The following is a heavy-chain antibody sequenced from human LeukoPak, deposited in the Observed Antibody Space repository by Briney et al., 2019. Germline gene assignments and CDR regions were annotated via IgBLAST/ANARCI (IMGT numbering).Heavy chain of an antibody. J-gene: IGHJ4*02. D-gene: IGHD4-17*01. V-gene: IGHV3-21*01. Sequence: KAGGSLRLSCAASGFTFSSYSMNWVRQAPGKGLEWVSSISSSSSYIYYADSVKGRFTISRDNAKNSLYLQMNSLRAEDTAVYYCARDLGSYGAVFYFDYWGQGTLVTVSS. CDR2: ISSSSSYI. CDR1: GFTFSSYS. CDR3: ARDLGSYGAVFYFDY.